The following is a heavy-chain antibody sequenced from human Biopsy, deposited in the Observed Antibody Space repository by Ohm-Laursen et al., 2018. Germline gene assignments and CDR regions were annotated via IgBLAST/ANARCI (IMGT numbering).Heavy chain of an antibody. CDR1: GASLVGNH. V-gene: IGHV4-59*01. CDR3: ARMPHFDY. J-gene: IGHJ4*02. D-gene: IGHD2-2*01. CDR2: ISYTGGI. Sequence: TLSLTCTVSGASLVGNHGTGFRRPPERDLRWLAYISYTGGITSNPSLNGRATMSLDTSKNQFSLRLIYVTAADTAVYYCARMPHFDYWGQGILVTVSS.